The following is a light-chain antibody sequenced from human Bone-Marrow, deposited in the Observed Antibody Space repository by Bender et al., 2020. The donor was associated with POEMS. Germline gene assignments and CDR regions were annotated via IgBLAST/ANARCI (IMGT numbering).Light chain of an antibody. CDR2: GYN. V-gene: IGLV1-40*01. Sequence: QSVLTQPPSASVTPGQRVTISCSGSSSNIGVNYVYWYQQVPGTAPKLLIYGYNNRPSGVPDRFSGSKSGTSASLAITGLQAEDEGDYYCQSYDNSLGGWVFGGGTKLTVL. CDR1: SSNIGVNY. CDR3: QSYDNSLGGWV. J-gene: IGLJ3*02.